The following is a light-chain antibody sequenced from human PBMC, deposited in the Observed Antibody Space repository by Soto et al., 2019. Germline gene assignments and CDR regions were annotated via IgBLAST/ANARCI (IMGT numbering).Light chain of an antibody. CDR3: QQNNKWHPVT. CDR1: QTIIND. J-gene: IGKJ4*01. V-gene: IGKV3-15*01. Sequence: EVVMTQSPATVSVSPGEGVTLSCRASQTIINDLAWYQQKPGQAPRLLIYGASTRATGVPARFSGGGSGTELTLTISSLQSEDFAFYYCQQNNKWHPVTFGGGTKVEIK. CDR2: GAS.